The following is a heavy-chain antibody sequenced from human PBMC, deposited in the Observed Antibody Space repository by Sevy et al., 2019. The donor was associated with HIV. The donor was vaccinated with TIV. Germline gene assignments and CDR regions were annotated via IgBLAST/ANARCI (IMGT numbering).Heavy chain of an antibody. J-gene: IGHJ6*03. Sequence: GGSLRLSCAVSGFSFDSYGMTWVRQAPGKGLEWVSAISGSGTRTYYADSLKGRFINSRDNSNNTLDLQMNSLRAEDTGIYFCAKGGGGHYDPDEIAYYFYYYNMDVWGKGTTVTVSS. CDR2: ISGSGTRT. V-gene: IGHV3-23*01. D-gene: IGHD3-22*01. CDR3: AKGGGGHYDPDEIAYYFYYYNMDV. CDR1: GFSFDSYG.